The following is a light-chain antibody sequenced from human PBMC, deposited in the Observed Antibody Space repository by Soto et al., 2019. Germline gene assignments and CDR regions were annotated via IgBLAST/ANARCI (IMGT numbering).Light chain of an antibody. CDR3: QQYNSFAPYS. CDR1: QGISFW. Sequence: DIPMTQSPSTLSASVGDRVTITCRSSQGISFWLAWYQQKPGQAPKLLIYDASTLYSGVPSRFSGSRSGTEFTLTISSLQPDDFGSYYCQQYNSFAPYSFGQGTKLEI. J-gene: IGKJ2*03. CDR2: DAS. V-gene: IGKV1-5*01.